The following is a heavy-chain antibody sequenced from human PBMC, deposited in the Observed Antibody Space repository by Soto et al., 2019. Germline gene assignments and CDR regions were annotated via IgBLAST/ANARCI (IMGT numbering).Heavy chain of an antibody. CDR3: AKDLTQITNGVCYIDY. V-gene: IGHV3-23*01. Sequence: GGSLRLSCAASGFTFSSYAMSWVRQAPGKGLGWVSAISGSGGSTYYADSVKGRFTISRDNSKNTLYLQMNSLRAEDTAVYYCAKDLTQITNGVCYIDYWGQGTLVTVSS. CDR1: GFTFSSYA. J-gene: IGHJ4*02. CDR2: ISGSGGST. D-gene: IGHD2-8*01.